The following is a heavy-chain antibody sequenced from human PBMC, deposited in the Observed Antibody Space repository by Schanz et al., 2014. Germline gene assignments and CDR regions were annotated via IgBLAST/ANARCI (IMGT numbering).Heavy chain of an antibody. Sequence: EVKLVESGGGLVQPGGSLRLSCAVSGFPFRSYWMHWVRQAPGKGLVWVSRINSDGSSTNYADSVKGRFTISRDNAKNFLYLQMNSLRPEDTAFYYCAKGQITGTTGYFDGWGQGTLVTVSS. CDR3: AKGQITGTTGYFDG. J-gene: IGHJ4*02. CDR2: INSDGSST. V-gene: IGHV3-74*01. D-gene: IGHD1-20*01. CDR1: GFPFRSYW.